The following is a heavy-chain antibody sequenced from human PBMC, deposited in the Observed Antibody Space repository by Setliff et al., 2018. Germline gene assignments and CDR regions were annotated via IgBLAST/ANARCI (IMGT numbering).Heavy chain of an antibody. CDR3: TTDPSPTFGGVIGAAFDF. CDR2: IKSETDGGTT. CDR1: GFTFNNAW. D-gene: IGHD3-16*01. V-gene: IGHV3-15*01. Sequence: GGSLRLSCAASGFTFNNAWMSWVRQAPGKGLEWVGRIKSETDGGTTDYAAPVKGRFTISRDDSKNTLYLQMNSLKIEDTALYYCTTDPSPTFGGVIGAAFDFWGQGTMVTVSS. J-gene: IGHJ3*01.